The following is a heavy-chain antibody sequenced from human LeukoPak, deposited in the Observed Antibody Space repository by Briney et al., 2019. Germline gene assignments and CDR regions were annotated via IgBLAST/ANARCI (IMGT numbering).Heavy chain of an antibody. D-gene: IGHD3-22*01. CDR1: GGSISSYY. CDR2: IYYSGST. J-gene: IGHJ4*02. Sequence: SETLSLTCTVSGGSISSYYWSWIRQPPGKGLEWIGYIYYSGSTNYNPSLKSRATISVDTSKNQFSLKLSSVTAADTAVYYCARLAAGDSSGYLFDYWGQGTLVTVSS. CDR3: ARLAAGDSSGYLFDY. V-gene: IGHV4-59*08.